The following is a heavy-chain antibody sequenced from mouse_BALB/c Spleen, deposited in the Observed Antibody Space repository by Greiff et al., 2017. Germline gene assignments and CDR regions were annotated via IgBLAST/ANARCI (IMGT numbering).Heavy chain of an antibody. CDR3: TRARSSSSYWYFDV. CDR2: ISSGGSYT. J-gene: IGHJ1*01. D-gene: IGHD1-1*01. V-gene: IGHV5-6-4*01. Sequence: EVKLVESGGGLVKPGGSLKLSCAASGFTFSSYTMSWVRQTPEKRLEWVATISSGGSYTYYPDSVKGRFTISRDNAKNTLYLQMSSLKSEDTAMYYCTRARSSSSYWYFDVWGAGTTVTVSS. CDR1: GFTFSSYT.